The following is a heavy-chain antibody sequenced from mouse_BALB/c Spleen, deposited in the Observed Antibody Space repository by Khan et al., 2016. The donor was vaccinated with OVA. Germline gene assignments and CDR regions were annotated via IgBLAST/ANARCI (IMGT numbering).Heavy chain of an antibody. CDR1: GYTFTDYY. Sequence: VQLQESGAELARPGASVKLSCKASGYTFTDYYINWVKQRTGQGIEWIGEISPGSGDTYYNEKFKGTTTLTADKSYTTAYMQLSSLTSESSAVYFGARRNYFGYTFAYWGQGTLVTVSA. CDR3: ARRNYFGYTFAY. J-gene: IGHJ3*01. V-gene: IGHV1-77*01. D-gene: IGHD1-2*01. CDR2: ISPGSGDT.